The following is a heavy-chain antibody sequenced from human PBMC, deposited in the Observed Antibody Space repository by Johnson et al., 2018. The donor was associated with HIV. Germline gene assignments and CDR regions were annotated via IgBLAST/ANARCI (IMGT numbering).Heavy chain of an antibody. CDR2: ISYDGSNT. CDR1: GFTLSNYG. CDR3: AKDQYRKLTTVAGI. D-gene: IGHD4-17*01. J-gene: IGHJ3*02. Sequence: QVQLVESGGGLVKPGGSLRLSCAASGFTLSNYGIHWVRQAPGKGLEWVALISYDGSNTYYADSVRGRFTLSRDNSKNTVYLQMNSLRAEDTAVYYCAKDQYRKLTTVAGIWGQGTMVTVSS. V-gene: IGHV3-30*18.